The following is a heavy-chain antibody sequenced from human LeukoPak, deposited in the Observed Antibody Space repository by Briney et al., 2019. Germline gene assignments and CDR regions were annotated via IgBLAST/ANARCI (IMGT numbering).Heavy chain of an antibody. V-gene: IGHV3-7*01. CDR3: ARKGRGDYGDYYFYYYYMDV. D-gene: IGHD4-17*01. CDR1: GFTFSSYW. Sequence: PGGSLRLSCAASGFTFSSYWMSWVRQAPGKGLEWVANIKQDGSEKYYVDSVKGRFTISRDNAKNSLYLQMNSLRAEDTAVYYCARKGRGDYGDYYFYYYYMDVWGKGTTVTVSS. CDR2: IKQDGSEK. J-gene: IGHJ6*03.